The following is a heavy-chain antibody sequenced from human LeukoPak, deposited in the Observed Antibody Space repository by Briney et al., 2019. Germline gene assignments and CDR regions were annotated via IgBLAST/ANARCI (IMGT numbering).Heavy chain of an antibody. J-gene: IGHJ4*02. V-gene: IGHV4-31*03. Sequence: SETLSLTCTVSGGSISSGGYYWSWIRQHPGKGLEWIGYIYYSGSTYYNPSLKSRVTISVDTSKNQFSLKLSSVTAADTAVYYCASEGYYDSSGYSTNGKYYFDYWGQGTLVTVSS. CDR1: GGSISSGGYY. D-gene: IGHD3-22*01. CDR2: IYYSGST. CDR3: ASEGYYDSSGYSTNGKYYFDY.